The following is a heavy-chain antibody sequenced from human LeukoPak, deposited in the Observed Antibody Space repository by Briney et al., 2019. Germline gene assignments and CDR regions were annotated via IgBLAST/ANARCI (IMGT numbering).Heavy chain of an antibody. D-gene: IGHD2-2*01. CDR1: GFTFSSYA. J-gene: IGHJ4*02. Sequence: PGRSLRLSCAASGFTFSSYAMHWVRQAPAKGLEWVAVISYDGSNKYYADSVKGRFTISRDNSKNTLYLQMNSLRAEDTAVYYCARDWVPAAFGYWGQGTLVTVSS. CDR2: ISYDGSNK. CDR3: ARDWVPAAFGY. V-gene: IGHV3-30*04.